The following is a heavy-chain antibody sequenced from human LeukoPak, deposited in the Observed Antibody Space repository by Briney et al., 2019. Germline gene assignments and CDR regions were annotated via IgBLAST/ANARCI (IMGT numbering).Heavy chain of an antibody. V-gene: IGHV4-34*01. J-gene: IGHJ3*02. D-gene: IGHD2-21*02. Sequence: SETLSLTCAVYGGSFSGYYWSWIRQPPGKGLEWIGEINHSGSTNYNPSLKSRVTISVDTSKNQFSLKLSSVTAADTAVYYCAMRCGGDCYSSGAFDIWGQGTMVTVSS. CDR1: GGSFSGYY. CDR2: INHSGST. CDR3: AMRCGGDCYSSGAFDI.